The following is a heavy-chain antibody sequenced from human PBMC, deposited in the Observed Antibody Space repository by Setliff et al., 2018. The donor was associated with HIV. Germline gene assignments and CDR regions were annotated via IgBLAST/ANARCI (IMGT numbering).Heavy chain of an antibody. CDR3: ARLNVEMFVVMAATPGWFGP. CDR2: ISYSGGS. J-gene: IGHJ5*02. Sequence: SETLSLTCTVSGDSISSDAYYWSWIRQHPEKGLEWVGYISYSGGSYYNPSLKSRISISMDTSKNQFSLKLKSVTAADTAVYYCARLNVEMFVVMAATPGWFGPWGQGIWSPSPQ. V-gene: IGHV4-31*03. CDR1: GDSISSDAYY. D-gene: IGHD2-15*01.